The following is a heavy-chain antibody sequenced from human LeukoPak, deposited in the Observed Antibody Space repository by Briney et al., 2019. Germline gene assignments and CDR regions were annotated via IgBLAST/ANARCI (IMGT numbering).Heavy chain of an antibody. Sequence: AGGSLRLSCAASGFTFSDYGMHWVRQATGKGLEWVAVIANDGRDKKYADSVRGRFTISRDNSKNTVYLQMNSLRAEDTAVFYCVKDMKIKAAGYYFDYWGQGTLVTVSS. J-gene: IGHJ4*02. CDR3: VKDMKIKAAGYYFDY. D-gene: IGHD6-13*01. CDR2: IANDGRDK. CDR1: GFTFSDYG. V-gene: IGHV3-30*18.